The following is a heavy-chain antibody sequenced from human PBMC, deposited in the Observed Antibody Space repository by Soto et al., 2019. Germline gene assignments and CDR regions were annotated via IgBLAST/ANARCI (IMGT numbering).Heavy chain of an antibody. D-gene: IGHD3-3*01. CDR1: GFSLSSSGIC. CDR3: ARMIRRIGIFEVGPYYYGMDV. Sequence: SGPTLVNPTQTLTLTCTFSGFSLSSSGICVSWIRQPPGKALEWIALIDWDDDKYYNTSLKTRLTISKDTSKNQVVLRMTNMDPVDTATFYCARMIRRIGIFEVGPYYYGMDVWGQGTTVTVSS. J-gene: IGHJ6*02. V-gene: IGHV2-70*01. CDR2: IDWDDDK.